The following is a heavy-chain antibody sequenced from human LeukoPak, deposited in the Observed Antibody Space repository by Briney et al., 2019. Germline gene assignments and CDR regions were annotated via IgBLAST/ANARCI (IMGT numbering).Heavy chain of an antibody. CDR3: AREMPGAHIVVVTNYAFDI. CDR2: IIPIFGTA. V-gene: IGHV1-69*01. CDR1: GGTFSSYA. J-gene: IGHJ3*02. D-gene: IGHD2-21*02. Sequence: SVKVSCKASGGTFSSYAISWVRQAPGQGLEWMGGIIPIFGTASYAQKFQGRVTITADESTSTAYMELSSLRSEDTAVYYCAREMPGAHIVVVTNYAFDIWGQGTMVTVSS.